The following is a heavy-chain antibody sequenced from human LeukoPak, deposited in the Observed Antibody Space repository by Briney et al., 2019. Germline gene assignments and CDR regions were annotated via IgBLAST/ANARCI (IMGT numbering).Heavy chain of an antibody. CDR2: INPSGGST. J-gene: IGHJ4*02. CDR1: GYTFTSYY. CDR3: ARVRPYCTNGVCHSNYFDY. V-gene: IGHV1-46*01. Sequence: ASVKVSCKASGYTFTSYYMHWVRQAPGQGLEWMGIINPSGGSTSYAQKFQGRVTMTRDMSTSTVYMELSSLRSEDTAVYYCARVRPYCTNGVCHSNYFDYWGQGTLVTVSS. D-gene: IGHD2-8*01.